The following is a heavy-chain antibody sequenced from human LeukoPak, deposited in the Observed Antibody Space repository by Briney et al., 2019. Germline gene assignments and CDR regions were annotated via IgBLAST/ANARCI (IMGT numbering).Heavy chain of an antibody. CDR3: ARDSAAVGAEGFDY. V-gene: IGHV3-21*01. J-gene: IGHJ4*02. Sequence: GGSLRLSCAASGFNFRSYSMNWVRQAPGKGLEWVSSISSSSSNIYDADSVKGRFTISRDKDKNSLYLQMNSLRAEDTAVYYCARDSAAVGAEGFDYWGQGTLVTVSS. CDR2: ISSSSSNI. CDR1: GFNFRSYS. D-gene: IGHD6-13*01.